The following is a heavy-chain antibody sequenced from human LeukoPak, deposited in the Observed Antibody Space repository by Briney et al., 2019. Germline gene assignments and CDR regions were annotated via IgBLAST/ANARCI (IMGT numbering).Heavy chain of an antibody. D-gene: IGHD3-10*01. J-gene: IGHJ4*02. Sequence: SSETLSLTCTVSGGSISSSSYYWGWIRQPPGKGLEWIGSIYYSGSTYYNPSLKSRVTISVDTSKNQFSLKLSSVTAADTAVYYCAREGVIFDYWGQGTLVTVSS. CDR1: GGSISSSSYY. V-gene: IGHV4-39*07. CDR3: AREGVIFDY. CDR2: IYYSGST.